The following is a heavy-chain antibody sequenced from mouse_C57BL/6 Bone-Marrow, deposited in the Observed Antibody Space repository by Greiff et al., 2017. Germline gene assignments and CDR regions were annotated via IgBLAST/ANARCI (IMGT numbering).Heavy chain of an antibody. V-gene: IGHV1-81*01. Sequence: VQLQQSGAELARPGASVKLSCKASGYTFTSYGISWVKQRTGQGLEWIGEIYPRSGNTYYNEKFKGKATLTADKSSSTAYMELSSLTSEDSAVYFCARDWGMYAMDYWGQGTSVTVSS. J-gene: IGHJ4*01. CDR2: IYPRSGNT. D-gene: IGHD4-1*01. CDR1: GYTFTSYG. CDR3: ARDWGMYAMDY.